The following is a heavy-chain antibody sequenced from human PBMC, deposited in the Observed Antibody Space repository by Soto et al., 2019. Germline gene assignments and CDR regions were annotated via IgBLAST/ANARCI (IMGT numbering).Heavy chain of an antibody. CDR1: GGAISSSNW. J-gene: IGHJ5*02. V-gene: IGHV4-4*02. CDR3: ARVDGQSSRLDP. Sequence: SETLSLTCAVSGGAISSSNWWSWVRQPPGKGLEWIGEIYHSGSTNYNPSLKSRVTISVDKSKNQFSLKLSSVTAADTAVYYCARVDGQSSRLDPWGQGTLVTVSS. CDR2: IYHSGST.